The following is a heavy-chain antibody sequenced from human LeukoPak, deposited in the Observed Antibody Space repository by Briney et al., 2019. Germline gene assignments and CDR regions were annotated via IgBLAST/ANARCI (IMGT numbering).Heavy chain of an antibody. J-gene: IGHJ5*02. CDR3: ARENSYSSSWYWFDP. Sequence: PGGSLRLSCAASGFTFSSHGINWVRQAPGKGLEWVSGISPSGSISYYADSVKGRFTISRDNAKNSLYLQMNSLRAEDTALYYCARENSYSSSWYWFDPWGQGTLVTVSS. CDR1: GFTFSSHG. CDR2: ISPSGSIS. V-gene: IGHV3-21*04. D-gene: IGHD6-13*01.